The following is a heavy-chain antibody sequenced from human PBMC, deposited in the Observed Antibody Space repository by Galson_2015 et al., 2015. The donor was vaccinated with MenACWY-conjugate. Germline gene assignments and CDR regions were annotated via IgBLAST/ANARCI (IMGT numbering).Heavy chain of an antibody. J-gene: IGHJ6*02. V-gene: IGHV3-7*03. CDR3: ARFIVVVPAADIYYYYGMDV. Sequence: SLRLSCAASGFTFSSYWMSWVRQAPGKGLERVANIKQDGSEKYYVDSVKGRFTISRDNAKNSLYLQMNSLRAEDTAVYYCARFIVVVPAADIYYYYGMDVWGQGTTVTVSS. CDR2: IKQDGSEK. CDR1: GFTFSSYW. D-gene: IGHD2-2*01.